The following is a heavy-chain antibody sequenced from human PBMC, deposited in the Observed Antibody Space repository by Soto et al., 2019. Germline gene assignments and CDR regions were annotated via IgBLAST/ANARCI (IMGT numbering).Heavy chain of an antibody. CDR2: IIPIFGTA. CDR3: ARDKGYCSGGSCYSGINY. V-gene: IGHV1-69*13. D-gene: IGHD2-15*01. CDR1: GGTFSSYA. Sequence: GASVKVSCKASGGTFSSYAISWVRQAPGQGLEWMGGIIPIFGTANYAQKFQGRVTITADESTSTAYMELSSLRSEDTAVYYCARDKGYCSGGSCYSGINYWGQGTLVTVSS. J-gene: IGHJ4*02.